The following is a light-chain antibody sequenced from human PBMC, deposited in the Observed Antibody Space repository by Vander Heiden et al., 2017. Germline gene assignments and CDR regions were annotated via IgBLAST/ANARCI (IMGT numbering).Light chain of an antibody. Sequence: DIQMTQSPSSLSASVGDRVTITCRASQSISNWLAWYQQKPGKAPKLLIYKASTLESGVPSRFSGSAHGTEFTLTISSLQLDDLPTYYCQQYNHYSAYSFGPGTNQEL. CDR2: KAS. J-gene: IGKJ2*03. CDR3: QQYNHYSAYS. CDR1: QSISNW. V-gene: IGKV1-5*03.